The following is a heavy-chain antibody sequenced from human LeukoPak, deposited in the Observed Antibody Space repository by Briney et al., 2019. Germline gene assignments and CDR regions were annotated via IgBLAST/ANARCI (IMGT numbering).Heavy chain of an antibody. D-gene: IGHD3-3*01. Sequence: GSLSLSCAASGFTFSSYGMHWVRQAPGKGLEWVAFIRYDGSNKYYADSVKGRFTISRDNSKNTLYLQMNSLRAEDRAVYYCAKDPEGYYDFWSGYPSGYMDVWGKGTTVTVSS. CDR3: AKDPEGYYDFWSGYPSGYMDV. CDR2: IRYDGSNK. J-gene: IGHJ6*03. V-gene: IGHV3-30*02. CDR1: GFTFSSYG.